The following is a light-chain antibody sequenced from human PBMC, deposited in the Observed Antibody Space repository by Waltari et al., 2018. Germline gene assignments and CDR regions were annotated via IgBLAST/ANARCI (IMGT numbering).Light chain of an antibody. CDR1: SGPSTYT. Sequence: LVLTHSPSASASLGASVKLTCTLSSGPSTYTIAWHQQQPEKGPRYLMRVNSDGTHSKGDGIPDRFSGSTSGGERHLTISSLQSEDEADYYCQTWGTGTVVFGGGTKLTVL. V-gene: IGLV4-69*01. CDR3: QTWGTGTVV. J-gene: IGLJ2*01. CDR2: VNSDGTH.